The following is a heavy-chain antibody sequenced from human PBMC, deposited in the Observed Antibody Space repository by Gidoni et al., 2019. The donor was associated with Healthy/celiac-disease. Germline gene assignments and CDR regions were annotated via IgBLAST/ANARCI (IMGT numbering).Heavy chain of an antibody. CDR3: ARSRKAYDILTGYYRH. CDR1: GGSFSGYY. CDR2: INHSGST. V-gene: IGHV4-34*01. Sequence: QVQLQQWGAGLLKPSETLSLTCAVYGGSFSGYYWSWIRQPPGKGLEWIGEINHSGSTNYNPSLKSRVTISVDMSKNQFSLKLSSVTAADTAVYYCARSRKAYDILTGYYRHWGQGTLVTVSS. D-gene: IGHD3-9*01. J-gene: IGHJ4*02.